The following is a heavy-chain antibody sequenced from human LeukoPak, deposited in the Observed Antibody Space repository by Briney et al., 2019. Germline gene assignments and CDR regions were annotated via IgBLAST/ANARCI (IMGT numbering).Heavy chain of an antibody. CDR2: ISSNGGST. V-gene: IGHV3-64*01. CDR3: ARAQQGDAFDI. Sequence: GGSLRLSCAASGFTFSSYAMHWVRQAPGKGLEYVSAISSNGGSTYYANSVKGRFTISRDNSKNTLYLQMGSLRAEDMAVYYRARAQQGDAFDIWGQGTMVTVSS. D-gene: IGHD6-13*01. J-gene: IGHJ3*02. CDR1: GFTFSSYA.